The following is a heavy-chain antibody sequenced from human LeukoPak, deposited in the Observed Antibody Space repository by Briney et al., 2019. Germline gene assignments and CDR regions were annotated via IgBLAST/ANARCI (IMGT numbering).Heavy chain of an antibody. CDR2: INPNSGAT. CDR1: GYTFTGYY. J-gene: IGHJ4*02. V-gene: IGHV1-2*02. CDR3: ARDERYSYGDNHYPDLGF. D-gene: IGHD4/OR15-4a*01. Sequence: GASVKVSCKASGYTFTGYYLFWVRQAPGQGLEWMGWINPNSGATKYAQKFRGRVTLTRDTSIRTTYMELSSLRSDDTAVYYCARDERYSYGDNHYPDLGFWGQGTPVTVSS.